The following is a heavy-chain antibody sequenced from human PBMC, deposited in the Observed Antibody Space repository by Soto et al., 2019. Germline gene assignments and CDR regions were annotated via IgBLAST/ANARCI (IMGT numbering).Heavy chain of an antibody. J-gene: IGHJ4*02. CDR3: ARAAGRFSAIVVVVAATNFDY. CDR1: GYSISSGYY. CDR2: IYHSGST. D-gene: IGHD2-15*01. V-gene: IGHV4-38-2*01. Sequence: SETLSLTCAVSGYSISSGYYWGWIRQPPGKGLEWIGSIYHSGSTYYNPSLKSRVTISVDTSKNQFSLKLSSVTAADTAVYYCARAAGRFSAIVVVVAATNFDYWGQGTPVTVSS.